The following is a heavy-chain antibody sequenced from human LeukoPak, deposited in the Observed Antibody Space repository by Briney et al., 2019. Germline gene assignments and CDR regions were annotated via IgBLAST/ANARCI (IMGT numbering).Heavy chain of an antibody. CDR3: AKDEAYCGGECQSYYYYYYMDV. J-gene: IGHJ6*03. CDR2: IKQDGSEK. CDR1: GFTFSSYW. D-gene: IGHD2-21*01. V-gene: IGHV3-7*01. Sequence: TGGSLRLSCAASGFTFSSYWMSWVRQAPGKGLEWVANIKQDGSEKYYVDSVKGRFTISRDNSKNTLYLQMNSLRAEDTAVYYCAKDEAYCGGECQSYYYYYYMDVWGKGTTVTVSS.